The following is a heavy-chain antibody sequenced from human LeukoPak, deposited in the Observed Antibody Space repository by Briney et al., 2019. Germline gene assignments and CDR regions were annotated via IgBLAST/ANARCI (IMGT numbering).Heavy chain of an antibody. Sequence: GGSLRLSCAASGFTFSIYAMRWVREATGKGVEWGSVISASAVSTSYAASVTGRFSISRDNSKNTLYLQMNSLRAEDTAVYYCAKDHDFWSGYYPFDYWGQGTLVTVSS. V-gene: IGHV3-23*01. CDR2: ISASAVST. D-gene: IGHD3-3*01. CDR3: AKDHDFWSGYYPFDY. CDR1: GFTFSIYA. J-gene: IGHJ4*02.